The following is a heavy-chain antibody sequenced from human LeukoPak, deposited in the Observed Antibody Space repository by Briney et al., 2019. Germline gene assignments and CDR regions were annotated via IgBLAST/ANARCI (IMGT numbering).Heavy chain of an antibody. CDR3: AKDWIAAAGPVPVDY. V-gene: IGHV3-23*01. CDR1: GFTFSSYA. Sequence: PGGSLRLSCAASGFTFSSYAMSWVRQAPGKGLERVSGISGSGDSTYYADSVKGRFTISRDNSKNTVYLQMNSLRAEDTAVYYCAKDWIAAAGPVPVDYWGQGTLVTVSS. J-gene: IGHJ4*02. D-gene: IGHD6-13*01. CDR2: ISGSGDST.